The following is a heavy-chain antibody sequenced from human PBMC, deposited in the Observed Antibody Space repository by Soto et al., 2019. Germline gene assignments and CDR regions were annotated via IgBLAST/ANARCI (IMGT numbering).Heavy chain of an antibody. D-gene: IGHD6-19*01. Sequence: GGSLRLSCAASGFTFSSYAMSWVRQAPGKGLEWVSAISGSGGSTYYADSVKGRFTISRDNSKNTLYLQMNSLRAEDTAVDYCAKDDRIAVAGIHDYWGQGTLVTVSS. CDR1: GFTFSSYA. CDR3: AKDDRIAVAGIHDY. J-gene: IGHJ4*02. CDR2: ISGSGGST. V-gene: IGHV3-23*01.